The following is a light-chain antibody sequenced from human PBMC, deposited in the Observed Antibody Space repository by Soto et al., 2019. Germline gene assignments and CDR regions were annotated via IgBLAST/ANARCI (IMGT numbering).Light chain of an antibody. CDR2: AAS. CDR1: QGISIY. Sequence: DIQMTQSPSSLSASVGDRVTITCRASQGISIYLAWYQQKPGKVPKVLIYAASTLRSGVPSRFSGSGSGTDFTLTISSLQPEDVATYYCQKYNSAPLTFGGGTKVEIK. J-gene: IGKJ4*01. V-gene: IGKV1-27*01. CDR3: QKYNSAPLT.